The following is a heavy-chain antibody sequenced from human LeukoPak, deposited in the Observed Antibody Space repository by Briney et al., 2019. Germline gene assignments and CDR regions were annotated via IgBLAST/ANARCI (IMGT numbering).Heavy chain of an antibody. J-gene: IGHJ3*02. CDR2: INPNSGGT. V-gene: IGHV1-2*02. Sequence: GSVRVSCKASGYTFTGYYMHGVRQAPGQGVEWMGWINPNSGGTNYAQKFQGRVTMTRDTSISTAYMELSRLRSDDTAVYYCARDPPSGISDAFDIWGQGTMVTVSP. CDR3: ARDPPSGISDAFDI. D-gene: IGHD6-25*01. CDR1: GYTFTGYY.